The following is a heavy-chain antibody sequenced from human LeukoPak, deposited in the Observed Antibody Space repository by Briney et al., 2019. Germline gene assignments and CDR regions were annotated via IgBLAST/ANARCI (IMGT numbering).Heavy chain of an antibody. V-gene: IGHV3-23*01. CDR3: ARDADEYCSSTTCRGGSFDI. Sequence: GGSLRLSCSASGFTFISYAISWVRQAPRKGRAWVSAIRDSGTTTFYADSVKGRFTISRDNSKNTLYLQMNSLRAEDTAVYYCARDADEYCSSTTCRGGSFDIWGQGTMVTVSS. CDR1: GFTFISYA. J-gene: IGHJ3*02. CDR2: IRDSGTTT. D-gene: IGHD2-2*01.